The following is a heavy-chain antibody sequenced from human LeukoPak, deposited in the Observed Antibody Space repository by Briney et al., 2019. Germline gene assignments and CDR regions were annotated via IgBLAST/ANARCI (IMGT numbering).Heavy chain of an antibody. Sequence: ASVNVSCKASGYTFTSYGISWVRQAPGQGLEWMGWISAYNGNTNYAQKLQGRVTMTTDTSTSTAYMELRSLRSDDTAVYYCAREAYSSSSGFTDYWGQGTLVTVSS. CDR3: AREAYSSSSGFTDY. CDR1: GYTFTSYG. J-gene: IGHJ4*02. V-gene: IGHV1-18*01. CDR2: ISAYNGNT. D-gene: IGHD6-6*01.